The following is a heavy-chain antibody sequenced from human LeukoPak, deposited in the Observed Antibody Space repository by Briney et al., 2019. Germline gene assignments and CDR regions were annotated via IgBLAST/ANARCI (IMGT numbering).Heavy chain of an antibody. D-gene: IGHD6-19*01. CDR3: ARVPGTQQWLGGWFDP. CDR2: ISAYNGNT. Sequence: ASVKVSCKASGYTFTSYGISWVRQAPGQGLECMGWISAYNGNTNYAQKLQGRVTMTTDTSTSTAYMELRSLRSDDTAVYYCARVPGTQQWLGGWFDPWGQGTLVTVSS. CDR1: GYTFTSYG. V-gene: IGHV1-18*01. J-gene: IGHJ5*02.